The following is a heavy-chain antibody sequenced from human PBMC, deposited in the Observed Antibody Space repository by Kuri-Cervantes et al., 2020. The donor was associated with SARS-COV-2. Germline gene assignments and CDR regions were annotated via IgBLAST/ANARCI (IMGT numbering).Heavy chain of an antibody. CDR3: ARHRWFDP. CDR1: GGSFSGYY. V-gene: IGHV4-34*01. CDR2: INHSRST. J-gene: IGHJ5*02. D-gene: IGHD1-14*01. Sequence: SETLSLTCAVYGGSFSGYYWSWIRQPPGKGLEWIGEINHSRSTNYNPSLKSRVTISGDTSKNQFSLKLSSVTAADTAVYYCARHRWFDPWGQGTLVTVSS.